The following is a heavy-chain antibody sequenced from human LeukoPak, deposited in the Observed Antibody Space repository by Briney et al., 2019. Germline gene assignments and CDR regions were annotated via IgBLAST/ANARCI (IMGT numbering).Heavy chain of an antibody. CDR1: GFTFSTYA. CDR2: ISGSGSTT. D-gene: IGHD3-3*01. J-gene: IGHJ4*02. Sequence: GGSLRLSCAGSGFTFSTYAMTWVRQAPGKGLEWVSAISGSGSTTYYADSVKGRFTISRDNSKSTLYVQMNSLRAEDTAVYYCAKDGGYWGQGTLVTVSS. V-gene: IGHV3-23*01. CDR3: AKDGGY.